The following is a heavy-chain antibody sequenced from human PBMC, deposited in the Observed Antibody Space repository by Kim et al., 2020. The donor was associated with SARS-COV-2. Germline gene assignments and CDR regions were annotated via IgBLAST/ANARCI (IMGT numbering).Heavy chain of an antibody. V-gene: IGHV1-24*01. CDR3: AKDYGGTGRDYFGQAMQDRAHMTEDTFTDTAYTEPSTVRSEVTAVCSCATDDDGPGRYFLRRTMDV. Sequence: ASVKVSCKVSGYSLPELSMHWVRQAPGKGLEWMGGFDPEDGEAIYAQKFQGRFAMTEDTSSDTAYMELSRLRSEDTAVYYCAKDYGGTGRDYFGQAMQDRAHMTEDTFTDTAYTEPSTVRSEVTAVCSCATDDDGPGRYFLRRTMDVWGQGTTVTVSS. CDR1: GYSLPELS. CDR2: FDPEDGEA. J-gene: IGHJ6*02. D-gene: IGHD2-2*01.